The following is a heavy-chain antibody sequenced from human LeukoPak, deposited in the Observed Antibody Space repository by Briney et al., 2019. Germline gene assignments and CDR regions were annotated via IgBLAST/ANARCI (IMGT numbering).Heavy chain of an antibody. Sequence: GESLKISCKGSGYSFTSYWIGWVRQMPGKGLEWMGIIYPGDSDTRYSPSFQGQVTISADRSISTAYLQWSSLKASDSAIYYCARAEGDYSNYGDYWGQGTLVTVSS. D-gene: IGHD4-11*01. CDR3: ARAEGDYSNYGDY. CDR2: IYPGDSDT. V-gene: IGHV5-51*01. J-gene: IGHJ4*02. CDR1: GYSFTSYW.